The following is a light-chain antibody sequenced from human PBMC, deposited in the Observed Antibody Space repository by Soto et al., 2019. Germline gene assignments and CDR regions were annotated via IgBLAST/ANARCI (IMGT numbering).Light chain of an antibody. Sequence: DIVLTQSPATLSLSPGERATLSCRASQNIGIFLVWYQQKSGQSPRLLIQDVTNRATGVPPRFSAAGSGTDFTLTISSLEPEDFAVYYCQQRYNWLSFGGGTKIEIK. CDR1: QNIGIF. CDR3: QQRYNWLS. V-gene: IGKV3-11*01. J-gene: IGKJ4*01. CDR2: DVT.